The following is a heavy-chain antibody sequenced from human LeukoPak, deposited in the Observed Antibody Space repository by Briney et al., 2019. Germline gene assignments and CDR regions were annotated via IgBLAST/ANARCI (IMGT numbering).Heavy chain of an antibody. J-gene: IGHJ4*02. CDR1: GITLSNYG. CDR3: AKRPVYRHYYDSSGYFDY. V-gene: IGHV3-23*01. CDR2: ISGSGGSA. Sequence: GGSLRLSCAVSGITLSNYGMSWVRQAPGKGREWVSAISGSGGSAYYADSVKGRFTISRDNSKNTLYLQMNSLRAEDTAVYYCAKRPVYRHYYDSSGYFDYWGQGTLVTVSS. D-gene: IGHD3-22*01.